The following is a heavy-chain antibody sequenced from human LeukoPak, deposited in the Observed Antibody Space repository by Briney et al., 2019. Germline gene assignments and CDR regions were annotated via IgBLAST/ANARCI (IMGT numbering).Heavy chain of an antibody. Sequence: SETLSLTCTVSGDSISSYYWSWIRQPAGKGLEWIGRIHPSGSTNYNPSLRSRVTLSVDTSKNEFSLKLSSVTAADTAVYYCARGPPPDLDYWGRGTLVTVSS. CDR1: GDSISSYY. V-gene: IGHV4-4*07. CDR2: IHPSGST. J-gene: IGHJ4*02. CDR3: ARGPPPDLDY.